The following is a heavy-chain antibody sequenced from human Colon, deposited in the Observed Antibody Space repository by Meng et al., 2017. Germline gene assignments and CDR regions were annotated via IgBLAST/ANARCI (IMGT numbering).Heavy chain of an antibody. V-gene: IGHV4-4*02. CDR2: TSHSGST. D-gene: IGHD3-22*01. J-gene: IGHJ4*02. CDR1: GGSISRSDW. CDR3: ASSDYYRSDY. Sequence: LQAWSRVLGQPSAPLSLTCAVSGGSISRSDWWSWVRQPPGKGLEWIGETSHSGSTNYSPSLKSRVTISLDKSKNQLSLKLNSVTAADTAVYYCASSDYYRSDYWGQGTLVTVSS.